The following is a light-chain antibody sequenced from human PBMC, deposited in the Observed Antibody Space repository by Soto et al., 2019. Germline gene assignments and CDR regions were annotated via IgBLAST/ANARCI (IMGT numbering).Light chain of an antibody. V-gene: IGKV1-5*01. CDR3: QQYDSYSSGP. Sequence: DIQLTQSPSTLSAAVGDSVSITCRASQNIRNLLAWYQQKPGKAPKPLIYDASTLKTGVPSRFSGSGSGTEFTLTISNLQPDDFATYYCQQYDSYSSGPFGQGTKV. CDR2: DAS. J-gene: IGKJ1*01. CDR1: QNIRNL.